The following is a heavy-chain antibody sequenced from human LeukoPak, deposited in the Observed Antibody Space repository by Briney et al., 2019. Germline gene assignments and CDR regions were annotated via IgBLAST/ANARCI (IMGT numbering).Heavy chain of an antibody. J-gene: IGHJ4*02. Sequence: GGSLRLSCAASGFTFSSYAMSWLRQAPGKGLEWVSAISGSGCSTYYADSVKGRFTISRDNSNNTLYLQMNSLRAEDTAVYHCAKEVTMIAVSPLDYWGQGTVVTVSS. CDR3: AKEVTMIAVSPLDY. D-gene: IGHD3-22*01. CDR1: GFTFSSYA. CDR2: ISGSGCST. V-gene: IGHV3-23*01.